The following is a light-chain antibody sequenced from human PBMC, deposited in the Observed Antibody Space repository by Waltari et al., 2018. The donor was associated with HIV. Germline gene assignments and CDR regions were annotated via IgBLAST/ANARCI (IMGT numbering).Light chain of an antibody. J-gene: IGKJ1*01. CDR2: AAS. Sequence: DIQMTRSPSSLSVSVGDRVPIPCRASQSISSYLNWFQQKPGKAPKLLIYAASTLQSGVPPRFSGSGSGTHFTLTISSLQPEDFATYYCQQSYNSPMWTFGQGTKVEIK. CDR3: QQSYNSPMWT. CDR1: QSISSY. V-gene: IGKV1-39*01.